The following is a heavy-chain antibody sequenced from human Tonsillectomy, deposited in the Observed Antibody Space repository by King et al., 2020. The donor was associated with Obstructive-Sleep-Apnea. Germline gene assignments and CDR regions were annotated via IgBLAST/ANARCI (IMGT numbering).Heavy chain of an antibody. CDR1: GFTFSSYG. D-gene: IGHD6-13*01. CDR2: ISYDGSNK. Sequence: QLVQSGGGVLQPGRSLRLSCAASGFTFSSYGMHWVRQAPGKGREWLAVISYDGSNKYYSDSMKGRFTISRDNSKNTLYLQMNSLRAEDTAVYYCAKEMITAAGTGGMDVWGQGTTVTVSS. V-gene: IGHV3-30*18. J-gene: IGHJ6*02. CDR3: AKEMITAAGTGGMDV.